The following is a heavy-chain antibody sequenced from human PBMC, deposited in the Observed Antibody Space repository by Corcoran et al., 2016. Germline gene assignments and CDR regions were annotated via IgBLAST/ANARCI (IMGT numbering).Heavy chain of an antibody. D-gene: IGHD3-9*01. CDR3: VRDGDGLRYFDWFNQPNNYFDD. J-gene: IGHJ4*02. CDR2: INAGTGNT. Sequence: QVQLVQSGAEVKKPGASVKVSCKVSGYSFTSYAMYWVRQAPGHRLEWVGWINAGTGNTKYSQKFQGRVTITRDTSASPAYMELSSLRAEDTAVYYCVRDGDGLRYFDWFNQPNNYFDDWGQGTLVTVSS. CDR1: GYSFTSYA. V-gene: IGHV1-3*01.